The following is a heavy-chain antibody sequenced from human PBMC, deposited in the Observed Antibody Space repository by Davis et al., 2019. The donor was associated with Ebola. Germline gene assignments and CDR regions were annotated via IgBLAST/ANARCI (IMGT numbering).Heavy chain of an antibody. CDR2: IIPIFGTA. Sequence: AASVKVSCKASGGTFSSYTISWVRQAPGQGLEWMGGIIPIFGTANYAQKFQGRVTITADESTSTAYMELSSLRSEDTAVYYCAREGLLWDWGQGTLVTVSS. CDR1: GGTFSSYT. J-gene: IGHJ1*01. V-gene: IGHV1-69*13. CDR3: AREGLLWD. D-gene: IGHD2-21*01.